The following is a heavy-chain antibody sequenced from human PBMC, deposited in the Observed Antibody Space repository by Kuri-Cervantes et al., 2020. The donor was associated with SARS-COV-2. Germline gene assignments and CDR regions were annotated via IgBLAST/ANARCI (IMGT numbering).Heavy chain of an antibody. J-gene: IGHJ4*02. CDR2: IRGKANNYAT. CDR1: GFTFSSYA. Sequence: GGSLRLSCAASGFTFSSYAMSWVRQAPGKGLEWVGRIRGKANNYATAYAASVKGRFTISRDDPKNMAYLQMSSLRAEDTAVYYCARDLRLGKSLDYWGQGTLVTVSS. CDR3: ARDLRLGKSLDY. V-gene: IGHV3-73*01. D-gene: IGHD7-27*01.